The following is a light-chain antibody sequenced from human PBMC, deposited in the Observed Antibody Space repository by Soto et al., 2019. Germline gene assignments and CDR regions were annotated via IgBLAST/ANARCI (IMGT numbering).Light chain of an antibody. CDR3: SSYTIRSTLV. J-gene: IGLJ1*01. CDR2: EVT. Sequence: QSVLTQPASVSASPGQSISISCTGSSSDVGGYNYVSWYQQLPGKAPKLMIFEVTNRPSGVSNRFSGSKSGNMASLTISGLQAEDEADYFCSSYTIRSTLVFGTGTKVTVL. CDR1: SSDVGGYNY. V-gene: IGLV2-14*01.